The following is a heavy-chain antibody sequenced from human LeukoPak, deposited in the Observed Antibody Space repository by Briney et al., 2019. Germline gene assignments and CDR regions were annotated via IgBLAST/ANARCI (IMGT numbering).Heavy chain of an antibody. J-gene: IGHJ4*02. Sequence: GESLEISCKGSGYSFTSYWIGWVRQMPGKGLEWMGIIYPGDSDTRYSPSFQGQVTISADKSISTAYLQWSSLKASDTAMYYCARRVEMATIYFDYWGQGTLVTVSS. CDR1: GYSFTSYW. CDR2: IYPGDSDT. D-gene: IGHD5-24*01. V-gene: IGHV5-51*01. CDR3: ARRVEMATIYFDY.